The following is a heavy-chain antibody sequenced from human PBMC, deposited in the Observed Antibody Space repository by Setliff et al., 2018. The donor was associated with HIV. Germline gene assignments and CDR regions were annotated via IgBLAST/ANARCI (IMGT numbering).Heavy chain of an antibody. D-gene: IGHD6-19*01. CDR2: IFYSGSI. V-gene: IGHV4-39*07. Sequence: SETLSLTCTVSGGSIRSSSYYWGWIRQPPGKGLEWIGNIFYSGSIYYSPSLKSRVTMSVDTSKNQFSLKLSSVTAADTAVYYCATGQWLRGAFDIWGQGTMVTVSS. CDR1: GGSIRSSSYY. CDR3: ATGQWLRGAFDI. J-gene: IGHJ3*02.